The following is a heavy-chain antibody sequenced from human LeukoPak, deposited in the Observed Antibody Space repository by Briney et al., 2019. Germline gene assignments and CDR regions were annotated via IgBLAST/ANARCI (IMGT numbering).Heavy chain of an antibody. J-gene: IGHJ3*02. CDR2: IYTSGST. CDR3: ARILAYCGGDCHDAFDI. Sequence: SETLSLTCTVSGGSINSYYWSWIRQPPGKGLEWIGYIYTSGSTNYNPSLRSRVTISVDTSKNQFSLKLSSVTAADTAVYYCARILAYCGGDCHDAFDIWGQGTMVTVSS. V-gene: IGHV4-4*09. CDR1: GGSINSYY. D-gene: IGHD2-21*02.